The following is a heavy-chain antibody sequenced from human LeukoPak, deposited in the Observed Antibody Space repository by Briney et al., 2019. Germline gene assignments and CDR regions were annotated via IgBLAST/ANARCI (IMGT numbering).Heavy chain of an antibody. V-gene: IGHV3-33*01. D-gene: IGHD6-13*01. CDR2: IWYDGSNK. J-gene: IGHJ4*02. CDR3: ARGFDSSSWYGGFDY. CDR1: GFTFSSYG. Sequence: GGSLRLSCTASGFTFSSYGMHWVRQAPGKGLEGVAVIWYDGSNKYYADSVKGRFTISRDNSKNTLYLQMNSLRAEDTAVYYCARGFDSSSWYGGFDYWGQGTLVTVSS.